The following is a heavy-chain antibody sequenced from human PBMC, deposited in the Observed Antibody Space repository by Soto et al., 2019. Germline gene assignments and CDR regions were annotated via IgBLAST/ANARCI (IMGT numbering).Heavy chain of an antibody. J-gene: IGHJ1*01. CDR3: VKGRSIHEGYFQL. CDR2: ISWSSGSI. V-gene: IGHV3-9*01. D-gene: IGHD6-6*01. CDR1: GFTFDNYA. Sequence: PGGSLRLSXAASGFTFDNYAMHWVRQAPGEGLEWVSGISWSSGSIGYVDSVKGRFTISRDNAKNSLYLQMNSLRAEDTALYYCVKGRSIHEGYFQLGGQGTLVTVSS.